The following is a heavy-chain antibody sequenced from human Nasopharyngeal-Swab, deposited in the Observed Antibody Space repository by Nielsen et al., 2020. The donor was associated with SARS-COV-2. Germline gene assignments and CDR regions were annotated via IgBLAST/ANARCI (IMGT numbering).Heavy chain of an antibody. CDR1: GFTFSSYA. J-gene: IGHJ4*02. CDR2: ISYDGSNK. D-gene: IGHD3-16*01. Sequence: GGSLRLSCAASGFTFSSYAMHWVRQAPGKGLEWVAVISYDGSNKYYADSVKGRFTISRDNSKNTLYLQMNSLRAEGTAVYYCAREYRVADYDYVWGSSGLPFDYWGQGTLVTVSS. CDR3: AREYRVADYDYVWGSSGLPFDY. V-gene: IGHV3-30-3*01.